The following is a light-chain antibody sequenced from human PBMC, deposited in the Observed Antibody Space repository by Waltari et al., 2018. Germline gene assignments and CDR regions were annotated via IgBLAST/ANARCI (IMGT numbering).Light chain of an antibody. CDR2: SAS. CDR1: QGISSY. CDR3: QQLSSQPLT. V-gene: IGKV1-9*01. Sequence: DIQLTQSPSFLSASVGDRVTITCRASQGISSYVAWYQQNPGKAPRLLIHSASTLQSGVPQRFSGSGSGTEFTLTISSLQPEDFASYYCQQLSSQPLTFGGGTKVEI. J-gene: IGKJ4*01.